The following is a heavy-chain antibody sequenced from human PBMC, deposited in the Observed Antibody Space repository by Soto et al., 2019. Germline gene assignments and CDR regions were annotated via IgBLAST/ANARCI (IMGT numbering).Heavy chain of an antibody. Sequence: RGSLRLSCAASGFTFSSYAMICFRQAPGKWLEWVSAISGSGGSTYYADSVKGRFTISRDNSKNTLYLQMNSLRAEDTAVYYCAKAGQYYYVELNWGQGTLVTVSS. CDR1: GFTFSSYA. V-gene: IGHV3-23*01. D-gene: IGHD3-10*02. CDR2: ISGSGGST. CDR3: AKAGQYYYVELN. J-gene: IGHJ4*02.